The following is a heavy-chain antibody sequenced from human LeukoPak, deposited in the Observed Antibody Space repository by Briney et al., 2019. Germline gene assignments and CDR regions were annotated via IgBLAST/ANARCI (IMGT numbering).Heavy chain of an antibody. J-gene: IGHJ4*02. V-gene: IGHV3-74*01. D-gene: IGHD3-16*01. CDR3: ARGSPLGHF. CDR2: INSDGSDT. CDR1: GFTFKTNW. Sequence: GGSLTLTCAASGFTFKTNWMHWVRQAPGRELVWVSHINSDGSDTAYADSVKGRFTVSGDNARNTLYLQMNSLRAEDTAVYYCARGSPLGHFWGQGTLVTVSS.